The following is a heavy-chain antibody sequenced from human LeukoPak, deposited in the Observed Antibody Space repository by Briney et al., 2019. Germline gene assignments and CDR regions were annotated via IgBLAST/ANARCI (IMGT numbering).Heavy chain of an antibody. CDR3: ARDALSPYDILTGFYHFGWFDP. Sequence: ASVKVSCKASGYTFTSYYMHWVRQAPGQGLEWMGIINPSGGSTSYAQKFQGRVTMTRDTSTSTVYMELSSLRSEDTAVYYCARDALSPYDILTGFYHFGWFDPWGQGTLVTVSS. J-gene: IGHJ5*02. D-gene: IGHD3-9*01. CDR1: GYTFTSYY. CDR2: INPSGGST. V-gene: IGHV1-46*01.